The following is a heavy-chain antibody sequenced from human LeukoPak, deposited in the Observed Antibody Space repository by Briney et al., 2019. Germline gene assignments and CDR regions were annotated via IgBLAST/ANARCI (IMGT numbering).Heavy chain of an antibody. Sequence: GRSLRLSCAASGFTFSSHVMSWVRQAPGNGLEWVSTISRSGGITYYADSGKGRFTISRDNSENTLYLRMNSLRAEDTAVYYCAKEMANCGGDCYSPFDYWGQGTLVTVAS. CDR1: GFTFSSHV. CDR2: ISRSGGIT. CDR3: AKEMANCGGDCYSPFDY. V-gene: IGHV3-23*01. J-gene: IGHJ4*02. D-gene: IGHD2-21*02.